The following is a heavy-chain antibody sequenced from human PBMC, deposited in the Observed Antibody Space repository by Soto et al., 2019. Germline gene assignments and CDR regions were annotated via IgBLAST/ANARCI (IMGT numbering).Heavy chain of an antibody. CDR1: GYTFTSYA. V-gene: IGHV1-3*01. Sequence: SVKVSCKASGYTFTSYAMHWVRQAPGQRLEWMGWINAGNGNTKYSQKFQGRVTITRDTSASTAYMELSSLRSEDTAVYYCASVPFTIYYYYGMDVWGQGTTATVSS. J-gene: IGHJ6*02. CDR3: ASVPFTIYYYYGMDV. CDR2: INAGNGNT. D-gene: IGHD3-3*01.